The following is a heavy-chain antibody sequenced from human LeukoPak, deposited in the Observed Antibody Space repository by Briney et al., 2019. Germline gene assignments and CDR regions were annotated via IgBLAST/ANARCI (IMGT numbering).Heavy chain of an antibody. J-gene: IGHJ4*02. Sequence: GRSLRLSCAASGFTFSTYGMHWVRQAPGRGLEWVAVVWYDGTNIHYVDSVKGRFTISRDNSKSTLYLQMNSLTAEDTAVYYCARGGYSGTYFFDYWGQGTPVTVSS. CDR2: VWYDGTNI. D-gene: IGHD1-26*01. V-gene: IGHV3-33*01. CDR3: ARGGYSGTYFFDY. CDR1: GFTFSTYG.